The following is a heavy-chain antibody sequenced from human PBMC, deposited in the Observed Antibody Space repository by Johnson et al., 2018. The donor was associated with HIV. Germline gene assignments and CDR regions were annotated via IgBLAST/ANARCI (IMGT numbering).Heavy chain of an antibody. Sequence: QVQLVESGGGVVQPGRSLRLSCAASGFTFSSYGMHWVRQAPGKGLEWVAVISYDGSNKYYADSVKGRVTIPRDNSKISLYLQMNSLRADDTAVYYCARDPSRSPGAFDIWGQGTMVTVSS. CDR2: ISYDGSNK. V-gene: IGHV3-30*03. CDR1: GFTFSSYG. CDR3: ARDPSRSPGAFDI. J-gene: IGHJ3*02.